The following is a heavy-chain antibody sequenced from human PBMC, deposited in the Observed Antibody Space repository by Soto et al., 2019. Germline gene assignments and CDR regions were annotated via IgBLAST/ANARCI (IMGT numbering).Heavy chain of an antibody. CDR1: GGSISSYY. V-gene: IGHV4-59*12. CDR2: IYYSGST. Sequence: PSETLSLTCTVSGGSISSYYWSWIRQPPGKGLEWIGYIYYSGSTNYNPSLKSRFTISRDNSKNSLFLQMNSLRAEDTAVYYCVRDQDYGDYWAQGTLVTVSS. CDR3: VRDQDYGDY. J-gene: IGHJ4*02.